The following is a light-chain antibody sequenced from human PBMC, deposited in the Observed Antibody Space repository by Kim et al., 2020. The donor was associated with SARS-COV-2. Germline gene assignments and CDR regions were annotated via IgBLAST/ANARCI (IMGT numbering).Light chain of an antibody. V-gene: IGLV3-19*01. J-gene: IGLJ3*02. CDR3: YSRDSSGNHWV. Sequence: AMGQTVRNTCQGDSLRSCYASWYQQKPGQAPVLVIYAKDNRPSGIPDRFAGSNSGNTASLTSTGAQAEDEADYYCYSRDSSGNHWVCGGGTQLTGL. CDR2: AKD. CDR1: SLRSCY.